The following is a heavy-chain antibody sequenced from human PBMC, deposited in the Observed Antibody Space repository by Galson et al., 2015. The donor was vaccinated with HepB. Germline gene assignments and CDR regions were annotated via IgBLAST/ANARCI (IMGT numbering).Heavy chain of an antibody. CDR2: ISSSSSYI. CDR3: ARVARFGELLAPGDY. Sequence: SLRLSCAASGFTFSSYSMNWVRQAPGKGLEWVPSISSSSSYIYYADSVKGRFTISRDNAKNSLYLQMNSLRAEDTAVYYCARVARFGELLAPGDYWGQGTLVTVSS. CDR1: GFTFSSYS. J-gene: IGHJ4*02. V-gene: IGHV3-21*01. D-gene: IGHD3-10*02.